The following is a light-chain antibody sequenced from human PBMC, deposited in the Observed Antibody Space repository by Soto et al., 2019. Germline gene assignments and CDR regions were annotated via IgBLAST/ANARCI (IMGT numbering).Light chain of an antibody. Sequence: EIVLTQSPSTLSLSPGERATLSCRASLSVRSSYLAWYQQRPGQAPRLLIYEASSRATGLPARFSGSGSGTDFTLTISSLEPEDFAVYYCQQRSNWPPFTFGQGTRLEIK. CDR1: LSVRSSY. J-gene: IGKJ5*01. CDR3: QQRSNWPPFT. CDR2: EAS. V-gene: IGKV3D-20*02.